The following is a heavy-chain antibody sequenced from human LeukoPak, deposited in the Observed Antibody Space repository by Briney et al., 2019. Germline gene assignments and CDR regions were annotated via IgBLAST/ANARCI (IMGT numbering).Heavy chain of an antibody. D-gene: IGHD3-10*01. CDR3: ARDLQAGGAYGSGNG. Sequence: ASVKVSCTASGYTFTSYYMHWVRQAPGQGLEWMGIINPSGGSTSYAQKFQGRVTMTRDTSTSTVYMELSSLRSEDTAVYYCARDLQAGGAYGSGNGWGQGTLVTVSS. CDR2: INPSGGST. J-gene: IGHJ4*02. V-gene: IGHV1-46*01. CDR1: GYTFTSYY.